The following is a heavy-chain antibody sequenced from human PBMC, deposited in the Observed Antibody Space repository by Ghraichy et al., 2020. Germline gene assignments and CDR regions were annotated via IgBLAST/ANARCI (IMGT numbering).Heavy chain of an antibody. CDR1: GYSFTSYW. J-gene: IGHJ4*02. Sequence: AESLNISCKGSGYSFTSYWIGWVRQMPGKGLEWMGMIYPGDSDTRYSPSFQGQVTISADKSISTAYLQWSSLKASDTAMYYCASLRGGRWLQFDYWGQGTLVTVSS. D-gene: IGHD5-24*01. CDR3: ASLRGGRWLQFDY. V-gene: IGHV5-51*01. CDR2: IYPGDSDT.